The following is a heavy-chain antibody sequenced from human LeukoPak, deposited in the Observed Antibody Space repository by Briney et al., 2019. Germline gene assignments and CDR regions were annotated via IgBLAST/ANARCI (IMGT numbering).Heavy chain of an antibody. Sequence: SETLSLTCTVSGGSISSYYWSWIRQPPGKGLEWIGYIYYSGSTNYNPSLKSRVTISVHTSKNQFSLKLSSVTAADTAVYYCARGPYYYMDVWGKGTTVTISS. J-gene: IGHJ6*03. CDR1: GGSISSYY. CDR3: ARGPYYYMDV. V-gene: IGHV4-59*01. CDR2: IYYSGST.